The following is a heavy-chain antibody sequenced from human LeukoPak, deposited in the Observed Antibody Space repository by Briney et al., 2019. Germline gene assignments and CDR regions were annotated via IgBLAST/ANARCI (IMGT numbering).Heavy chain of an antibody. CDR2: INPNSGGT. CDR1: GYTFTGYY. D-gene: IGHD1-26*01. V-gene: IGHV1-2*02. CDR3: ARDGPEPRIVGATTPYYYYMDV. Sequence: ASVKVSCKASGYTFTGYYMHWVRQAPGQGLEWMGWINPNSGGTNYAQKFQGRVTMTRDTSISTAYMELSRLRSDDTAVYYCARDGPEPRIVGATTPYYYYMDVWGKGTTVTVPS. J-gene: IGHJ6*03.